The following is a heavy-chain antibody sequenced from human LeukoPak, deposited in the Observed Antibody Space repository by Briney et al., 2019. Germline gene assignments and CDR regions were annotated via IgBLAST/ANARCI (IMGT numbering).Heavy chain of an antibody. CDR3: ARFRCSSTSCFFDY. CDR1: GFTFSNYW. J-gene: IGHJ4*02. Sequence: GGSLRLSCAASGFTFSNYWMSWVRQAPGGGLEWVANIKQDGSEKYYMDSVKGRFTIYRDNAKNSLYLQMNSLRAEDTAVYYCARFRCSSTSCFFDYWGQGTLVTVSS. CDR2: IKQDGSEK. V-gene: IGHV3-7*01. D-gene: IGHD2-2*01.